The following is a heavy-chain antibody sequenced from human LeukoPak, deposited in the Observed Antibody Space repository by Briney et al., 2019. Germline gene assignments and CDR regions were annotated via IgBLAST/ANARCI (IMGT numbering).Heavy chain of an antibody. CDR2: ISSGSSHI. Sequence: GGSLRLSCAASGFTISSYSMNWVRQAPGKGLEWVSSISSGSSHIYYADSVQGRFTISRDNAKNSLYLQMNSLRAEDTAVYYCARKVYSSSWQTTAGLVHWGQGTLVTVSS. V-gene: IGHV3-21*01. CDR3: ARKVYSSSWQTTAGLVH. J-gene: IGHJ4*02. CDR1: GFTISSYS. D-gene: IGHD6-13*01.